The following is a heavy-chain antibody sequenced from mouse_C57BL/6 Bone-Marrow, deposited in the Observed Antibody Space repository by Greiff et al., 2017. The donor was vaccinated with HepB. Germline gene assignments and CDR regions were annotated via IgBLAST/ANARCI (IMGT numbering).Heavy chain of an antibody. CDR3: ARPDYYGSSYDYFDY. D-gene: IGHD1-1*01. Sequence: VQLQQPGAELVKPGASVKLSCKASGYTFTSYWMQWVKQRPGQGLEWIGEIDPSDSYTNYNQKFKGKATLTVDTSSSTAYMQLSSLTSEDSAVYYCARPDYYGSSYDYFDYWGQGTTLTVSS. V-gene: IGHV1-50*01. CDR1: GYTFTSYW. CDR2: IDPSDSYT. J-gene: IGHJ2*01.